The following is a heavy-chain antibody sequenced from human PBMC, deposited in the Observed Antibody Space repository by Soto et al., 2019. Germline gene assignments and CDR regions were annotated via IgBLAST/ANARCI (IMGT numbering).Heavy chain of an antibody. CDR3: ARDPRYCSSTSCYMGAFDI. D-gene: IGHD2-2*02. V-gene: IGHV3-21*01. CDR2: ISSSSSYI. CDR1: GFTFSSYS. J-gene: IGHJ3*02. Sequence: GGSLRLSCAASGFTFSSYSMNWVRQAPGKGLEWVSSISSSSSYIYYADSVKGRFTISRDNAKNSLYLQMNSLRAEDTAVYYCARDPRYCSSTSCYMGAFDIWGQGTMVTVSS.